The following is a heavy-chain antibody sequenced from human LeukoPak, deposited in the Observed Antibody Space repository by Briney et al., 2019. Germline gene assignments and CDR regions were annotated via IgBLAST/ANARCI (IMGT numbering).Heavy chain of an antibody. D-gene: IGHD3-10*01. CDR2: MNPNSGNT. CDR1: GYTFTSYD. Sequence: GASVKVSCKASGYTFTSYDINWVRQATGQGLEWMGWMNPNSGNTGYAQKFQGRVTMTRDMSTSTVYMELSSLRSEDTAVYYCAREDYYGSGSEGHYFDYWGQGTLVTVSS. CDR3: AREDYYGSGSEGHYFDY. V-gene: IGHV1-8*01. J-gene: IGHJ4*02.